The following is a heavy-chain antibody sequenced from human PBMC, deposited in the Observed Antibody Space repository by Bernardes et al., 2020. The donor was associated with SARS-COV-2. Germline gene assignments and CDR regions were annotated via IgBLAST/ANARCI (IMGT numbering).Heavy chain of an antibody. Sequence: SETLSLTCTVSGGSISSSSYYWGWIRQPPGKGLEWIGSIYYSGSTYYNPSLKSRVTISVDTSKNQFSLKLSSVTAADTAVYYCARIMTTVTTYFQHWGQGTLVTVSS. CDR3: ARIMTTVTTYFQH. D-gene: IGHD4-17*01. CDR2: IYYSGST. J-gene: IGHJ1*01. V-gene: IGHV4-39*01. CDR1: GGSISSSSYY.